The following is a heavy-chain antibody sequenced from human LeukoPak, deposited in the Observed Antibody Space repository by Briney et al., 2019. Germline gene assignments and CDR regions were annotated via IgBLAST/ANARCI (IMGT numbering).Heavy chain of an antibody. CDR3: ARGASGTLRSFGRLTQEPLDY. J-gene: IGHJ4*02. CDR2: INPNTGDT. D-gene: IGHD3-10*01. Sequence: ASVKVSCKASGSTFSDHYLHWVRQAPGHGLEWMGWINPNTGDTNYGQHFQGRVTKTRDTSITTVYMDLTSLTSHDTALYYCARGASGTLRSFGRLTQEPLDYWCQGTLVTVSS. CDR1: GSTFSDHY. V-gene: IGHV1-2*02.